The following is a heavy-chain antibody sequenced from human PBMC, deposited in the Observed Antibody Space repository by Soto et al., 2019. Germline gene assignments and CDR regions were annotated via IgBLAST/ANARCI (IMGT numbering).Heavy chain of an antibody. D-gene: IGHD6-6*01. Sequence: GGSLRLSCAASGFTFSSYSMNWVRQAPGKGLEWVSYISSSSSTIYYADSVKGRFTISRDNAKNSLYLQMNSLRAEDTAVYYCARGRSSTQTQHSSSSIMSTGDYYYYYMDVWGKGTTVTVS. CDR3: ARGRSSTQTQHSSSSIMSTGDYYYYYMDV. CDR2: ISSSSSTI. CDR1: GFTFSSYS. J-gene: IGHJ6*03. V-gene: IGHV3-48*01.